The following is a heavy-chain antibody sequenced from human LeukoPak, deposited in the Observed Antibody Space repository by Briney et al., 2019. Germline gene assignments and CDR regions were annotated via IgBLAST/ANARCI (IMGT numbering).Heavy chain of an antibody. J-gene: IGHJ6*02. CDR2: ISWNSGSI. V-gene: IGHV3-9*01. Sequence: GGSLRHSCAASGFTFDDYAMHWVRQAPGKGLEWVSGISWNSGSIGYADSVKGRFTISRDNAKNSLYLQMNSLRAEDTDLYYCAGDYYYYGMDVWGQGTTVTVSS. CDR3: AGDYYYYGMDV. CDR1: GFTFDDYA.